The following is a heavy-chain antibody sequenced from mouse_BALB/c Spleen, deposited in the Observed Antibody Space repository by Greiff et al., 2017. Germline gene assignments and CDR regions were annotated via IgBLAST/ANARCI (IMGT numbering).Heavy chain of an antibody. J-gene: IGHJ4*01. CDR1: GFTFSSYA. CDR2: ISSGGSYT. V-gene: IGHV5-9-3*01. Sequence: DVKLVESGGGLVKPGGSLKLSCAASGFTFSSYAMSWVRQTPEKRLEWVATISSGGSYTYYPDSVKGRFTISRDNAKNTLYLQMSSLRSEDTAMYYCARRGNAMDYWGQGTSVTVSS. CDR3: ARRGNAMDY.